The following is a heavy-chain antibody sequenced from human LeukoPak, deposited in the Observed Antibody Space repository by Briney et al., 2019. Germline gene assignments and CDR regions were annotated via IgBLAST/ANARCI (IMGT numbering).Heavy chain of an antibody. CDR1: GYTFKNYG. CDR3: ARDPSNTSGWYIWFDF. Sequence: ASVKVSCKASGYTFKNYGISWVRQAPGQGLEWMGWISTYNGDTKHAQKVQGRLTLTADASTSTAYMELRALRSDDTAVYSCARDPSNTSGWYIWFDFGGQGTLVTVSS. J-gene: IGHJ5*01. D-gene: IGHD6-19*01. V-gene: IGHV1-18*04. CDR2: ISTYNGDT.